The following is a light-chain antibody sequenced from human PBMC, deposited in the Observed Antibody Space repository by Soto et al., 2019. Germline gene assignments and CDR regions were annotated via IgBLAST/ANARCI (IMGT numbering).Light chain of an antibody. V-gene: IGKV4-1*01. CDR3: QQYSRTPLT. CDR2: WAS. Sequence: DIVMTQSPDSLAVSLGERATINCKSSQSVLYSSNNKNYLAWYQQKPGQPPKLLIYWASSRESGVPDRFSGSGSGTDFTLTISSLQAEDGAVYYCQQYSRTPLTFGGGTKVAIK. J-gene: IGKJ4*01. CDR1: QSVLYSSNNKNY.